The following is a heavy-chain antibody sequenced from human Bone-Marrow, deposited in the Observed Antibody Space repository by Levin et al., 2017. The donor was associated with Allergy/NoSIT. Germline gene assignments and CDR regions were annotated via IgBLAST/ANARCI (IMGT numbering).Heavy chain of an antibody. CDR3: AKMGEEFLAGYCSGSDCSNYFEY. D-gene: IGHD2-15*01. J-gene: IGHJ4*02. Sequence: TGESLKISCAASGFTFSAYAMSWVRQAPGKGLEWVSGVSGSGASTYHADSVKGRFTISRDNSKKTLYMQVNSLRAEDTAVYYCAKMGEEFLAGYCSGSDCSNYFEYWGQGTLVAVSS. V-gene: IGHV3-23*01. CDR2: VSGSGAST. CDR1: GFTFSAYA.